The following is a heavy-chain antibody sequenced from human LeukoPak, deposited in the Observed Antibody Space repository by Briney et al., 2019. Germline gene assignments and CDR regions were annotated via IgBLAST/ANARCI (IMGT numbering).Heavy chain of an antibody. V-gene: IGHV4-39*01. Sequence: SETLSLTCTVSGGSISSSSYYWGWIRQPPGTGLEWIGSIYYSGSTYYNPSLKSRVTISVDTSKNQFSLKLSSVTAADTAVYYCASFRGSAVTGWGQGTLVTVSS. CDR3: ASFRGSAVTG. J-gene: IGHJ4*02. CDR1: GGSISSSSYY. CDR2: IYYSGST. D-gene: IGHD2-21*02.